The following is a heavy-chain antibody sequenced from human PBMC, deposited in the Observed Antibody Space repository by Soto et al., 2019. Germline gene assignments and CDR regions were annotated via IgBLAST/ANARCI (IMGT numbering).Heavy chain of an antibody. CDR2: IYYSGST. J-gene: IGHJ6*03. Sequence: SETLSLTCTVSGGSISSSSYYWGWVRQPPGKGLEWIGSIYYSGSTNYNPSLKSRVTISVDTPKNQFSLKLSSVTAADTAVYYCARTMDYMDVWGKGTTVTVSS. D-gene: IGHD2-8*01. CDR1: GGSISSSSYY. CDR3: ARTMDYMDV. V-gene: IGHV4-39*07.